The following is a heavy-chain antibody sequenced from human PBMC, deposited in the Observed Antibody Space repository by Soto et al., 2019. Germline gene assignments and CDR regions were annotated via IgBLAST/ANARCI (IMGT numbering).Heavy chain of an antibody. CDR2: ISGSGGST. CDR1: GFTVSSNY. CDR3: AKVSVLSGGALWYFDY. V-gene: IGHV3-23*01. J-gene: IGHJ4*02. Sequence: GGSLRLSCAASGFTVSSNYMSWVRQAPGKGLEWVSAISGSGGSTYYADSVKGRFTISRDNSKNTLYLQMNSLRAEDTAVYYCAKVSVLSGGALWYFDYWGQGTLVTVSS. D-gene: IGHD3-10*01.